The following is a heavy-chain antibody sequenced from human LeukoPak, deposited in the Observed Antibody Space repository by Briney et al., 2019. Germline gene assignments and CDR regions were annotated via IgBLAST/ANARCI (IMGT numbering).Heavy chain of an antibody. CDR2: IHYDGRA. Sequence: SETLSLTCTVSGGSTSSANHFWSWVRQSPGEGLEWIGYIHYDGRAHYNPSLKSRVSMSLDMSKNQFSLSLSSVTAADTAIYYCAREVITPGDSDGFDLWGQGTMVSVSS. V-gene: IGHV4-30-4*08. CDR1: GGSTSSANHF. CDR3: AREVITPGDSDGFDL. D-gene: IGHD2-2*01. J-gene: IGHJ3*01.